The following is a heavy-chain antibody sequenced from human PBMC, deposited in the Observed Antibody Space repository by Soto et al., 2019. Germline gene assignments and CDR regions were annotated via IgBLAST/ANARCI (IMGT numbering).Heavy chain of an antibody. CDR2: ISAYNGNT. CDR3: ARVQGQLSGSYSRYFDY. V-gene: IGHV1-18*01. Sequence: ASVEVSCKXSGYIFTTYGLSWVRQAPGQGLEWMGWISAYNGNTNYAQNLQGRVTMITDTSTRTAYMELSNLRSDDTAVYYCARVQGQLSGSYSRYFDYWGQGTLVTVSS. CDR1: GYIFTTYG. D-gene: IGHD1-26*01. J-gene: IGHJ4*02.